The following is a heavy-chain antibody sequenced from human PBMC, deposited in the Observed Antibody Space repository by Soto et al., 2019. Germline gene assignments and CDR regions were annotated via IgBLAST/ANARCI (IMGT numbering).Heavy chain of an antibody. D-gene: IGHD3-16*01. V-gene: IGHV4-30-4*01. CDR2: ILYSGTT. CDR3: AREGGPIYYGREF. J-gene: IGHJ6*02. CDR1: GDSIKRDDYY. Sequence: QVQLQESGPVLVKPSQTLSLTCTVSGDSIKRDDYYWSWIRQPPGKGLEWIGYILYSGTTYYNPALKSRLIISLDTAKNQLSLNLTSVTAADTAVYYCAREGGPIYYGREFWGQGTTVTVSS.